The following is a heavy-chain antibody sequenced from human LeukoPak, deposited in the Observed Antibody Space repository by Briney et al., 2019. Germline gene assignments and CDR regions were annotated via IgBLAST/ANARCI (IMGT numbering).Heavy chain of an antibody. D-gene: IGHD2-8*01. CDR2: IYASGST. J-gene: IGHJ4*02. CDR1: GGSISSGSYY. CDR3: ARGGYCTNGVCPVVAAIDY. Sequence: SQTLSLTCTVSGGSISSGSYYWSWIRQPAGKGLEWIGRIYASGSTSFNPSLKSRVTISVDTSKNQFSLKLSSVTAADTAVYYCARGGYCTNGVCPVVAAIDYWGQGTLVTVSS. V-gene: IGHV4-61*02.